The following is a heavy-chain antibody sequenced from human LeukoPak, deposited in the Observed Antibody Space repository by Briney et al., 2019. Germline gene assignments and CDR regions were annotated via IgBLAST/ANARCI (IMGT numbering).Heavy chain of an antibody. CDR3: TRGQVPAARGYNWFDP. CDR2: INARGDT. J-gene: IGHJ5*02. D-gene: IGHD2-2*01. Sequence: SETLSLTCAVYGWSFNDYYWNWIRQPPGKGLEWIGEINARGDTNYNPSLRSRVNISVDTSKKQFSLRLTSMIAADTALSYCTRGQVPAARGYNWFDPWGQGTLVTASS. CDR1: GWSFNDYY. V-gene: IGHV4-34*01.